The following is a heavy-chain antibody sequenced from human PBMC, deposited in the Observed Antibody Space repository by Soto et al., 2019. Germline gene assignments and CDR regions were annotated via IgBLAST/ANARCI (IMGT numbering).Heavy chain of an antibody. D-gene: IGHD2-21*02. J-gene: IGHJ4*02. V-gene: IGHV3-53*01. CDR2: IYKNGDT. CDR1: GFTVSSKY. Sequence: LRLSCEASGFTVSSKYMNWVRQAPGKGLEWVSVIYKNGDTFYADSVKGRFTISRDNFKNTLYLQMNSLRAEDTAVYFCARDLDHCGGDCYSFDYWGQGILVTVSS. CDR3: ARDLDHCGGDCYSFDY.